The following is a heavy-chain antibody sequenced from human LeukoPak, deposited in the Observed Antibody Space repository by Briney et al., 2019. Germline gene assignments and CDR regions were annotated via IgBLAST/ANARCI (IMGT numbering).Heavy chain of an antibody. V-gene: IGHV3-23*01. CDR2: LTDSGDAT. Sequence: QSGGSLRLSCAVSGFTFSHYAMRWVRQAPGKGLEWVGSLTDSGDATYYADSVKGRLTISRDNSNSTLYLHISGLRDEDTAVYYCARGYSHNSGGWLDHWGQGTLVTVSS. CDR3: ARGYSHNSGGWLDH. D-gene: IGHD5-12*01. CDR1: GFTFSHYA. J-gene: IGHJ5*02.